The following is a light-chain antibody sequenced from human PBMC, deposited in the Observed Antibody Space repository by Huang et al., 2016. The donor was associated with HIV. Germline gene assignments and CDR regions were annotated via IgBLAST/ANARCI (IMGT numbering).Light chain of an antibody. Sequence: EIVLTQSPGTLSVSPGERATLSCRASQSVSSHLAWYQQKPGQAPRLLIDDSSHRATGIPPRCSGSGSGTDFTLTISSLEPEDFAVYYCQHRSNWPEYTFGQGTKLEIK. V-gene: IGKV3-11*01. J-gene: IGKJ2*01. CDR1: QSVSSH. CDR3: QHRSNWPEYT. CDR2: DSS.